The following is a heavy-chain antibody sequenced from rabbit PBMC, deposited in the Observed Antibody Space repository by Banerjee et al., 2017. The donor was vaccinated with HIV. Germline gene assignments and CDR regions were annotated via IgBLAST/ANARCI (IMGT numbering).Heavy chain of an antibody. CDR1: GFDISSYH. CDR2: IVTGKGNT. J-gene: IGHJ4*01. Sequence: QEQLKETGGGLVQPGGSLTLSCKASGFDISSYHMCWVRQAPGKGLEWIGIIVTGKGNTDYATWVNGRFTLSKTSSTTVTLQMTSLTAADTATYFCAGGDGSSGWGFNLWGQGTLVTVS. V-gene: IGHV1S45*01. D-gene: IGHD4-1*01. CDR3: AGGDGSSGWGFNL.